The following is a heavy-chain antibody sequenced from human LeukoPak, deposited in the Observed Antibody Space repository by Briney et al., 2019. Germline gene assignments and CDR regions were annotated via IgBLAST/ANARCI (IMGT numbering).Heavy chain of an antibody. J-gene: IGHJ6*02. CDR1: GYTFSGYD. V-gene: IGHV1-8*01. CDR2: MNPNSGNA. CDR3: ARGPILVRGVILADSVGGMDV. Sequence: ASVKVSCKASGYTFSGYDINWVRQATGQGLEWMGWMNPNSGNANSAQKFQGRITMTRDTSIDTAYMELSSLRSEDTAVYYCARGPILVRGVILADSVGGMDVWGQGTTVTVSS. D-gene: IGHD3-10*01.